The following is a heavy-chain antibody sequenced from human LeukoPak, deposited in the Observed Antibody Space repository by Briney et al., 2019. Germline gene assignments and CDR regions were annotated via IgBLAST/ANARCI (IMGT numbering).Heavy chain of an antibody. D-gene: IGHD3-10*01. V-gene: IGHV6-1*01. Sequence: SQTLSLTCAISGDTVSSNSAGWNWIRQSPSRGPEWLGRRITINPDTSKNQFSLQLNSVTPEDTAVYYCAREGPTGAFDIWGQGTMVTVSS. CDR3: AREGPTGAFDI. J-gene: IGHJ3*02. CDR1: GDTVSSNSAG.